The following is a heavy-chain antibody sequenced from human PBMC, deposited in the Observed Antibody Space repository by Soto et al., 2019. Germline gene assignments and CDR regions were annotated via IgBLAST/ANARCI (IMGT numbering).Heavy chain of an antibody. J-gene: IGHJ6*02. CDR3: ARDRGGHYGMDV. CDR2: INSGDNT. V-gene: IGHV3-53*01. CDR1: GFIVSSNY. D-gene: IGHD1-26*01. Sequence: PGGSLRLSCAASGFIVSSNYMNWVRQAPGKGLEWVSVINSGDNTYYADSVKGRFTISRDNSKNTLYLQMNNLRAEDTAVYYCARDRGGHYGMDVWGQGTTVTVSS.